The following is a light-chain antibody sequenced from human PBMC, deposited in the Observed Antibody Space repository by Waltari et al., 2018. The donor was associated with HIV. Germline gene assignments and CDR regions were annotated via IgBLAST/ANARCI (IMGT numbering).Light chain of an antibody. V-gene: IGKV4-1*01. Sequence: DIVLTQSPHSLAVSLGERATIRCTSSQSLLDPSSPRNYVAWFQQKPGQPPRLLIYWASTRESGVPARFSGSGSGTDFTLTISSLQAEDVALYFCHQFYVTPETCGPGT. CDR1: QSLLDPSSPRNY. CDR3: HQFYVTPET. J-gene: IGKJ3*01. CDR2: WAS.